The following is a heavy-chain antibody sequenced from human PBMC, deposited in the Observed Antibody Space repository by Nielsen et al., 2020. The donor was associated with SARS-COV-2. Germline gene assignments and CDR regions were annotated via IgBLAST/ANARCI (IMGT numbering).Heavy chain of an antibody. Sequence: ASVKVSCKASGYTFTSYYMHWVRQAPGQGLEWMGIINPSGGSTSYAQKFQGRVTMTRDTSTSTVYMELSSLRSEDTAVYYCARDSGYCSSTSCYADLEYFQHWGQGTLVTVSS. J-gene: IGHJ1*01. CDR2: INPSGGST. V-gene: IGHV1-46*01. CDR1: GYTFTSYY. CDR3: ARDSGYCSSTSCYADLEYFQH. D-gene: IGHD2-2*01.